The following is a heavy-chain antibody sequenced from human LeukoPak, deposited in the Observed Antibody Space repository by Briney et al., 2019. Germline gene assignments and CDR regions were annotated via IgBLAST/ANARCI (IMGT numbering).Heavy chain of an antibody. Sequence: EASVKVSCKASGYTFTNYYIHLVGQAPGQGLEWMGMINPGGGGTAYAQKFQGRVTMTRDTSTSTVYMELRSLRSEDTDVYYCEREYLGGVFDYWGQGTLVTVSS. CDR1: GYTFTNYY. V-gene: IGHV1-46*01. J-gene: IGHJ4*02. D-gene: IGHD2-15*01. CDR2: INPGGGGT. CDR3: EREYLGGVFDY.